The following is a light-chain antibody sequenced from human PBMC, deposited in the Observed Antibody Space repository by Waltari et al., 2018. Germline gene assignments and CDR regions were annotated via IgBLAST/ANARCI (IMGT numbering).Light chain of an antibody. CDR1: QSINNW. V-gene: IGKV1-5*03. CDR2: KGS. J-gene: IGKJ1*01. Sequence: DIQMTQSPSTLSAPVTYRVTITCRASQSINNWLAWYQQKSGKAHKLLIYKGSYLASGVPSRFSGSGSGTEFTLTINSLQPGDIATYYYQQYNSYPWTFGQGTKVEIE. CDR3: QQYNSYPWT.